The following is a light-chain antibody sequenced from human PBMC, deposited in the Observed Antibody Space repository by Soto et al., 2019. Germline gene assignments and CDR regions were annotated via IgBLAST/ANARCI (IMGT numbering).Light chain of an antibody. V-gene: IGLV1-40*01. CDR2: GSS. Sequence: QSALTQPPSVSGAPGQRVTISCTGSSSNIGAGYDVHWYQQLPGTAPKLVIYGSSNRPSGVPDRFSGSKSGTSASLAITGLQAEDEADYYCQSYDSSLRVYVFGPGTKLTVL. CDR3: QSYDSSLRVYV. CDR1: SSNIGAGYD. J-gene: IGLJ1*01.